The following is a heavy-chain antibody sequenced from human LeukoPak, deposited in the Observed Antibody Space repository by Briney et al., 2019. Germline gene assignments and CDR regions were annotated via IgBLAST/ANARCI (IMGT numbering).Heavy chain of an antibody. Sequence: GGSLRLSCAASGFTFSSYWMSWVRQAPGKGLEWVANIKQDGSEKYYVDSVKGRFTISRDNAKNSLYLQMNSLRAEDTAVYYCARSYQLLYKGYYFDYWGQGTLVTVSS. V-gene: IGHV3-7*01. CDR3: ARSYQLLYKGYYFDY. J-gene: IGHJ4*02. D-gene: IGHD2-2*02. CDR1: GFTFSSYW. CDR2: IKQDGSEK.